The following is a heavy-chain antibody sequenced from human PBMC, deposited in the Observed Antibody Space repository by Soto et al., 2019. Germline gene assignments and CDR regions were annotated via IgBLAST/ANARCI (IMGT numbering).Heavy chain of an antibody. CDR2: IWYDGSNK. V-gene: IGHV3-33*01. Sequence: QVQLVESGGGVVQPGRSLRLSCAASGFTFSSYGMHWVRQAPGKGLEWVAVIWYDGSNKYYADSVKGRFTISRDNSKNTLYLQMNSLRAEDTAVYYCAAGPGKYYYDSSGYYYWGQGTLVTVSS. CDR3: AAGPGKYYYDSSGYYY. J-gene: IGHJ4*02. CDR1: GFTFSSYG. D-gene: IGHD3-22*01.